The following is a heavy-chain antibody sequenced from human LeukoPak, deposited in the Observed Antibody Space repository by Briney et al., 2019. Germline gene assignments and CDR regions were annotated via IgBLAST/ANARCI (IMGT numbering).Heavy chain of an antibody. CDR1: GYTFTSYS. CDR2: ISTYNGNT. V-gene: IGHV1-18*01. Sequence: ASVKVSCKASGYTFTSYSINWVRQAPGQGLEWMGWISTYNGNTNYAQKLQGRVTMTTDTSTSTAYMELRSLRSDNTAVYYCAKDRWRDGSSSFDNWGQGTLVTVSS. CDR3: AKDRWRDGSSSFDN. D-gene: IGHD6-6*01. J-gene: IGHJ4*02.